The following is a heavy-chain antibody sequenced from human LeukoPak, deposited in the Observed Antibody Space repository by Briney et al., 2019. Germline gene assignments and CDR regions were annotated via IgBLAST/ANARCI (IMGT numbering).Heavy chain of an antibody. CDR3: ASSRDHTYGFAWFDP. J-gene: IGHJ5*02. V-gene: IGHV4-34*01. CDR2: INHSGST. Sequence: SETLSLTCAVYGGSFSGYYWSWIRQPPGKGLEWIGEINHSGSTNYNPSLKGRVTISVDTSKNQFSLKLSSVTAADTAVYYCASSRDHTYGFAWFDPWGQGTLVTVSS. D-gene: IGHD5-18*01. CDR1: GGSFSGYY.